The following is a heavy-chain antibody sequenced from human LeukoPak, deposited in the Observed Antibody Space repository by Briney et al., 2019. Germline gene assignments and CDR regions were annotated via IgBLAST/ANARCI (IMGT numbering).Heavy chain of an antibody. Sequence: GGSLRLSCTASGLTFSDSFMTWIRQAPGRGLEWVSYITSGTYTKFADSVKGRFTISRDNAKNSLYLQMNSLRAEDTAMYYCARSWANAFDIWGQGTMVTVSP. CDR3: ARSWANAFDI. J-gene: IGHJ3*02. CDR2: ITSGTYT. D-gene: IGHD4/OR15-4a*01. V-gene: IGHV3-11*06. CDR1: GLTFSDSF.